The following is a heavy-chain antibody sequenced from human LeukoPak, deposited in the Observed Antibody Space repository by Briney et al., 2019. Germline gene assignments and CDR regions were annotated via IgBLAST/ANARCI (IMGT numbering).Heavy chain of an antibody. J-gene: IGHJ4*02. D-gene: IGHD2-21*02. CDR1: GFTFSTLD. CDR3: AKDSSVLVAADDY. V-gene: IGHV3-23*01. CDR2: ISASGSRT. Sequence: GSLRLSCAASGFTFSTLDMSWVRPAPGKGPEWVSSISASGSRTYYADSVKGRFTISRDNSRDTLYLQMNSLRAVDTAVYYCAKDSSVLVAADDYWGQGTLVTVSS.